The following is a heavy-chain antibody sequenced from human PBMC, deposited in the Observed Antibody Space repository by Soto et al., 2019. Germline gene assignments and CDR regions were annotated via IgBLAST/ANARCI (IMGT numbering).Heavy chain of an antibody. V-gene: IGHV1-3*01. Sequence: GASVKVSCKASGYTFTGYYMHWVRQAPGQGLEWMGWINAGNGNTKYSQKFQGRVTITRDTSASTAYMELSSLRSEDTAVYYCYVVVTAIVAFDIWGQGTMVTVSS. CDR3: YVVVTAIVAFDI. CDR1: GYTFTGYY. J-gene: IGHJ3*02. CDR2: INAGNGNT. D-gene: IGHD2-21*02.